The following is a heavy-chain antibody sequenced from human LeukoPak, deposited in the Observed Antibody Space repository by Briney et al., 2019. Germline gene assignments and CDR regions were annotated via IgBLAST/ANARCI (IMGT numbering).Heavy chain of an antibody. CDR2: IYYNGRT. V-gene: IGHV4-39*01. CDR1: GVSIISHTFF. Sequence: SETLSLTCTVSGVSIISHTFFWGCLRQAHGLEWVWIRSIYYNGRTYHNTGKGYFNPSLKSRKTISVATSKSQFALRLRTVTAAATAIYYCARHSVVVSAHFDYWGQGTPVTVSS. D-gene: IGHD2-21*02. CDR3: ARHSVVVSAHFDY. J-gene: IGHJ4*02.